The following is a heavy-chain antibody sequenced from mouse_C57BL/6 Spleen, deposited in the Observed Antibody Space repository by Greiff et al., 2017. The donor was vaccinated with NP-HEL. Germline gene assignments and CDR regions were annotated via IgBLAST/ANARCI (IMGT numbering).Heavy chain of an antibody. J-gene: IGHJ4*01. D-gene: IGHD1-1*01. V-gene: IGHV1-42*01. CDR3: ARGNYGYYAMDY. CDR2: INPSTGGT. Sequence: EVKLQESGPELVKPGASVKISCKASGYSFTGYYMNWVKQSPEKSLEWIGEINPSTGGTTYNQKFKAKATLTVDKSSSTAYMQLKSLTSEDSAVYYCARGNYGYYAMDYWGQGTSVTVSS. CDR1: GYSFTGYY.